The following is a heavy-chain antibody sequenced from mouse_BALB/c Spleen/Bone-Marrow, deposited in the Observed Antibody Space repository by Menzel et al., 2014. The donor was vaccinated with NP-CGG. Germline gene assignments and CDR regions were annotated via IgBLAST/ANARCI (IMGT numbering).Heavy chain of an antibody. CDR1: GYAFSISW. D-gene: IGHD2-3*01. J-gene: IGHJ4*01. V-gene: IGHV1-82*01. Sequence: VHLQQSGPELVKPGASVKISCKASGYAFSISWMNWVKQRPGQGLEWIGRIYPGDGDTYYNGQFKGKATLTADKSSSTAYMQLSSLTSVDSAVYFCARSDGYRAMDYWGQGTSVTVSS. CDR2: IYPGDGDT. CDR3: ARSDGYRAMDY.